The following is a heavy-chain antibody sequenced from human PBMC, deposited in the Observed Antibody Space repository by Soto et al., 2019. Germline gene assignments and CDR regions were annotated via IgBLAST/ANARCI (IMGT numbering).Heavy chain of an antibody. Sequence: QVQLQESGPGLVKPSETLFLTCTVSGGSFSPYYWSWIRQPPGKGLEWIGYIYHSGPTNYNPSLKSRLPISVDTSKNQLSLKLTSMTAADTAVYYCARGGRYRYGLDVWGQGTTVTVSS. CDR2: IYHSGPT. D-gene: IGHD1-1*01. CDR3: ARGGRYRYGLDV. J-gene: IGHJ6*02. V-gene: IGHV4-59*01. CDR1: GGSFSPYY.